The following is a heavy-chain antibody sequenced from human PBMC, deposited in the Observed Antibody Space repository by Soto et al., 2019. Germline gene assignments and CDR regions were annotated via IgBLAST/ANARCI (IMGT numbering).Heavy chain of an antibody. Sequence: GGFLRLSCAASGFTFNNYAMTWVRQAPGKGLEWVSGISGSGASTFYADSVQGRFTISRDNSKNTLYLRVNSLTAADTAVYYCAKGGTRYSSTWSDYWGPGTLVTVSS. J-gene: IGHJ4*02. CDR2: ISGSGAST. CDR1: GFTFNNYA. CDR3: AKGGTRYSSTWSDY. D-gene: IGHD6-13*01. V-gene: IGHV3-23*01.